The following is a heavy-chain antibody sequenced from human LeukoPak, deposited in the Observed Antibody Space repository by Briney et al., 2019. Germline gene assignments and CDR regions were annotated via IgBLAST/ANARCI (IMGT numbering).Heavy chain of an antibody. V-gene: IGHV6-1*01. CDR1: GDSVSSNSVA. CDR2: TYYRSKWYN. Sequence: SQTLSLTCAISGDSVSSNSVAWNWIRQSPSRGLEWPGRTYYRSKWYNDYVVSAKSRITINPDTSKNQFSLQLNSVTPEDTAVYYCARGVNNAFDIWGQGTMVTVSS. CDR3: ARGVNNAFDI. J-gene: IGHJ3*02.